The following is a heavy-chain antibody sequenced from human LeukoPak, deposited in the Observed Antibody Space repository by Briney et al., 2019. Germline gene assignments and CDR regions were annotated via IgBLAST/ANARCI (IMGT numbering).Heavy chain of an antibody. V-gene: IGHV3-21*01. CDR2: ISSSSSYI. CDR3: ARARVGATIPLLNLIFDY. J-gene: IGHJ4*02. D-gene: IGHD1-26*01. CDR1: GFTFSSYS. Sequence: SGGSLRLSCAASGFTFSSYSMNWVRQAPGKGLEWVSSISSSSSYIYYADSVKGRFTISRDNAKNSLYLQMNSLRAEDTAVYYCARARVGATIPLLNLIFDYWGQGTLVTVSS.